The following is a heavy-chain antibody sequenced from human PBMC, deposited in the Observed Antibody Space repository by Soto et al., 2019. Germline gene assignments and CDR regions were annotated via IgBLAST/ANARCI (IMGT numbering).Heavy chain of an antibody. Sequence: GGSLRLSCTTSGFTFGDYALSWVRQAPGKGLEWVGFIRRNAYGGTTDYAASVKGRFTISRDDSKSIAYLQMNSLRTEDTALYYCHSASSLEFDLWGQGTLVTVSS. CDR1: GFTFGDYA. J-gene: IGHJ4*02. V-gene: IGHV3-49*04. D-gene: IGHD3-16*01. CDR3: HSASSLEFDL. CDR2: IRRNAYGGTT.